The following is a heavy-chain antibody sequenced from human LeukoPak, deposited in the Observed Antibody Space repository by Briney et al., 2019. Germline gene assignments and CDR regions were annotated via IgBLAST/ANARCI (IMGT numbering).Heavy chain of an antibody. Sequence: GGSLRLSCAGSGFTFSNSWMSGVRQAPGKGLECVANIKADGSEKHYVDSVKGRFTIYRDNGENSVYLQMTSLRAEDTAVYYCARAIYGGPFDYWGQGTLVTVSS. CDR1: GFTFSNSW. D-gene: IGHD4-17*01. CDR3: ARAIYGGPFDY. CDR2: IKADGSEK. V-gene: IGHV3-7*01. J-gene: IGHJ4*02.